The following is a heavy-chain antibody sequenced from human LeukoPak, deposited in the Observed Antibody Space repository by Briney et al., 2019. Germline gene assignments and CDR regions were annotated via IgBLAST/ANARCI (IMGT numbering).Heavy chain of an antibody. V-gene: IGHV4-59*01. CDR2: IYYSGTT. CDR3: ARGVYIAAAQYGY. Sequence: SETLSLTCTVSGGSISSYYWSWIRQPPGEGLEWIGYIYYSGTTNYNPSLKSRVTISVDTSKNQFSLKLSSVTAADAAVYYCARGVYIAAAQYGYWGQGTLVTVSS. D-gene: IGHD6-13*01. J-gene: IGHJ4*02. CDR1: GGSISSYY.